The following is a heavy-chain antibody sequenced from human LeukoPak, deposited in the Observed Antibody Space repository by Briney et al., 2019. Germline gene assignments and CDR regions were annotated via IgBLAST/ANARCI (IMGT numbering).Heavy chain of an antibody. CDR1: GFTFSSYW. J-gene: IGHJ4*02. CDR2: INKDGGEK. D-gene: IGHD2-2*01. CDR3: VKPRTAAIKSYFDY. Sequence: PGGSLRLSCAASGFTFSSYWMSWVRQAPGKGLEWVANINKDGGEKYYVDSVKGRFTISRDNAKNSLYLQMNSLRADDTAVYYCVKPRTAAIKSYFDYWGQGTLVTVSS. V-gene: IGHV3-7*03.